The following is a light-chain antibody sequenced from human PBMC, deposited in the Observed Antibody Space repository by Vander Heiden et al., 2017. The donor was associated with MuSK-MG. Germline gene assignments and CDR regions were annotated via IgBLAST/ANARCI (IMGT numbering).Light chain of an antibody. CDR1: NIGSKS. CDR3: QVWDSSSDHVV. Sequence: SYVLTQPPSVSVAPGTPARITCGGNNIGSKSVHWYQQKPGQAPVLVIYYDSDRPSGIPERFSGSNSGNTATLTISRVEAGDEADYYCQVWDSSSDHVVFGGGTKLTVL. CDR2: YDS. J-gene: IGLJ2*01. V-gene: IGLV3-21*04.